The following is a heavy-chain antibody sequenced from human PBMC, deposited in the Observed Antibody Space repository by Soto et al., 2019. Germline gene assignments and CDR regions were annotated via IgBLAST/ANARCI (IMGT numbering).Heavy chain of an antibody. CDR1: GYTFISYD. D-gene: IGHD6-19*01. J-gene: IGHJ5*02. CDR3: AKSLHSRGWPGNWCDP. CDR2: MNPNSGNT. V-gene: IGHV1-8*02. Sequence: ASVKVSCKASGYTFISYDINWVRQATGQGLEWMGWMNPNSGNTGYAQKFQGRVTMTRNTSISTAYMELSSLRSEDTAVYYCAKSLHSRGWPGNWCDPWGQGTLVTVSS.